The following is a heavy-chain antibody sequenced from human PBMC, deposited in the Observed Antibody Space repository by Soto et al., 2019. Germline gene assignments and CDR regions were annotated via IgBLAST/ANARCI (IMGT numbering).Heavy chain of an antibody. CDR1: GFAFSSFA. D-gene: IGHD1-1*01. Sequence: GGSLRLSCAASGFAFSSFAMHWVRQAPGKGLEWVAVISYDGSSIHYEDSVKGRFTISRDNLKKMLYLHMNSLRADDTAVYYCAREDWNEQYFDYWGQGTLVTVSS. V-gene: IGHV3-30*04. CDR2: ISYDGSSI. J-gene: IGHJ4*02. CDR3: AREDWNEQYFDY.